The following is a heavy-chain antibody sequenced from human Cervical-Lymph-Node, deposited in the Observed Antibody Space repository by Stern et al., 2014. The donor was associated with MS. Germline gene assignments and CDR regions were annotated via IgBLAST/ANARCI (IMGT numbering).Heavy chain of an antibody. J-gene: IGHJ6*02. CDR3: ARPPPRRKWDDPNYGMDV. CDR1: GYTFTNNW. D-gene: IGHD1-1*01. CDR2: IYPDDSDF. V-gene: IGHV5-51*03. Sequence: VQLVESGAEVKKPGESMKISCKGSGYTFTNNWIAWVGQMPGKGLEWMGIIYPDDSDFKSSPSLQAQLPLPPDKSLCPASLQWTSLRPADSAVYYFARPPPRRKWDDPNYGMDVWGQGTTVTVSS.